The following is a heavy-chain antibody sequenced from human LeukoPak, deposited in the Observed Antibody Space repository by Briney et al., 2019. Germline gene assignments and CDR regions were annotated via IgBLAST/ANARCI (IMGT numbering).Heavy chain of an antibody. Sequence: ASVKVSCKASGYTFTSYAVNWVRQAPGQGLEWMGWINTNTGNPTYAQGFTGRFVFSLDTSVSTAYLQISSLKAEDTAVYYCARGGTYYDFWSGKALDYWGQGTLVTVSS. CDR2: INTNTGNP. D-gene: IGHD3-3*01. CDR1: GYTFTSYA. V-gene: IGHV7-4-1*02. J-gene: IGHJ4*02. CDR3: ARGGTYYDFWSGKALDY.